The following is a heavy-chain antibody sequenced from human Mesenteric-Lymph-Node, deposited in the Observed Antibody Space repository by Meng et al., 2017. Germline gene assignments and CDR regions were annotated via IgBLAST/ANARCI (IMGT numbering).Heavy chain of an antibody. J-gene: IGHJ3*02. V-gene: IGHV4-38-2*01. CDR2: IYHSGSP. CDR3: ARRKVSGDDAFDI. D-gene: IGHD5/OR15-5a*01. Sequence: SETLSLTCAVSGYSISSGYHWGWIRQPPGKGLEWIGSIYHSGSPYYNPSLKSRVTISVDTSKNQFSLKLSSVTAADTAVYYCARRKVSGDDAFDIWGQGTMVTVSS. CDR1: GYSISSGYH.